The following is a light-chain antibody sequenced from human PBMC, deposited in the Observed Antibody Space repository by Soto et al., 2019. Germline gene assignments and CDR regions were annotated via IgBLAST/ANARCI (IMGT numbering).Light chain of an antibody. J-gene: IGKJ2*01. CDR1: RSVTSNY. CDR3: QQYASSPFT. Sequence: EIVLTQSPGNLSLSPGERATLSCRASRSVTSNYLGWYQQKPGQAPRLLIYGASSRATGIPDRFSGSGSGTDFTLTVSRLEPEDFALYYCQQYASSPFTFGPGTKLEI. V-gene: IGKV3-20*01. CDR2: GAS.